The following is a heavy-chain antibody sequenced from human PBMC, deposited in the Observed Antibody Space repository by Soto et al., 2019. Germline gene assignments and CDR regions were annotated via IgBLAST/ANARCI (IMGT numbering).Heavy chain of an antibody. V-gene: IGHV1-2*04. CDR2: INPNSGGT. D-gene: IGHD6-13*01. J-gene: IGHJ3*02. Sequence: ASVKVSCKASGHTFTGYYMHWVRQAPGQGLEWMGWINPNSGGTNYAQKFQGWVTMTRDTSISTAYMELSRLRSDDTAVYYCARAREYSSSSGAFDIWGQGTMVTVSS. CDR3: ARAREYSSSSGAFDI. CDR1: GHTFTGYY.